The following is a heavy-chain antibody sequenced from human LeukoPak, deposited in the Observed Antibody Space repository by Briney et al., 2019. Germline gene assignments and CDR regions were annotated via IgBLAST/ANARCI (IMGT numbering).Heavy chain of an antibody. Sequence: TGGSLRLSCAASGFTFSNAWMSWIRQAPGKGLQWVGRIKSKTDGGTTDYAAPVKGRFTISRDDSKNTLYLQMNSLRAEDTAVYYCAREYYYDSSGYYPYWGQGTLVTVSS. V-gene: IGHV3-15*01. CDR2: IKSKTDGGTT. J-gene: IGHJ4*02. D-gene: IGHD3-22*01. CDR1: GFTFSNAW. CDR3: AREYYYDSSGYYPY.